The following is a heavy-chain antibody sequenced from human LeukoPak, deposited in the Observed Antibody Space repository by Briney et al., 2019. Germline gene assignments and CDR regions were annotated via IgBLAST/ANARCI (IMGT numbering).Heavy chain of an antibody. CDR1: GYSFTNYD. V-gene: IGHV1-2*02. CDR3: ARGGVVVVPAAILAYFDY. D-gene: IGHD2-2*01. CDR2: MNPNSGGT. J-gene: IGHJ4*02. Sequence: ASMKVSCKASGYSFTNYDINWVRQATGQGLEWLGWMNPNSGGTNYAQKFQGRVTMTRDTSISTAYMELSRLRSDDPAVYYCARGGVVVVPAAILAYFDYWGQGTLVTVSS.